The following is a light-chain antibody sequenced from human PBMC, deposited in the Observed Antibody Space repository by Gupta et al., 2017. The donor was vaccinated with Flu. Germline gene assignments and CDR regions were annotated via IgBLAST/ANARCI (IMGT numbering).Light chain of an antibody. CDR2: DEK. CDR1: ALASEY. J-gene: IGLJ3*02. CDR3: HSEDTNGNNWV. V-gene: IGLV3-25*01. Sequence: TITITGSGYALASEYVYWYQQNTGQAPIFFIYDEKKRPSGIPERFSGSNSGTSVTLTISGVQAGDEADYYCHSEDTNGNNWVFGGGTKLTVL.